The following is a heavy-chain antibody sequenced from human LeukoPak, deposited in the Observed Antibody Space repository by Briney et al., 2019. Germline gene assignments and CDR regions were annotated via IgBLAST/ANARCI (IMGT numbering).Heavy chain of an antibody. CDR2: ISSNGGST. V-gene: IGHV3-64*01. Sequence: GGSLRLSCAASGFTFSSYAMHWVRQAPGKGLEYVSAISSNGGSTYYANSVKGRFTISRDNSKNTLYLQMNSLRAEDTAVYYCAKMGDSYGYSAFDIWGQGTMVTVSS. CDR1: GFTFSSYA. CDR3: AKMGDSYGYSAFDI. J-gene: IGHJ3*02. D-gene: IGHD5-18*01.